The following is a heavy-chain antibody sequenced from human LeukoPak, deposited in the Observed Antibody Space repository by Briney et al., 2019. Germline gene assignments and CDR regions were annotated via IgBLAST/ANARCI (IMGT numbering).Heavy chain of an antibody. CDR1: GYTLTELS. J-gene: IGHJ4*02. CDR2: FDPEDGET. CDR3: ATVKVGESIAASEYYFDY. Sequence: ASVKVSCKVSGYTLTELSMHWVRQAPGKGLEWMGGFDPEDGETIYAQKFQGRVTMTEDTSTDTAYMELSSLRSEDTAVYYCATVKVGESIAASEYYFDYWGQGTLVTVSS. V-gene: IGHV1-24*01. D-gene: IGHD6-6*01.